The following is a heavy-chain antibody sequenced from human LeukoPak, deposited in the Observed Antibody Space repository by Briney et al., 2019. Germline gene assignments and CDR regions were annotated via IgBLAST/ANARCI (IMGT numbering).Heavy chain of an antibody. V-gene: IGHV4-31*03. CDR2: IYYSGST. Sequence: NPSETLSLTCTVSGCSISSGGYYWSWIRQHPGKGLEWIGYIYYSGSTYCNPSLKSRVTISVDTSKNQFSLKLSSVTAADTAVYYCARENKNDNLDYWGQGTLVTVSS. CDR1: GCSISSGGYY. D-gene: IGHD1-14*01. CDR3: ARENKNDNLDY. J-gene: IGHJ4*02.